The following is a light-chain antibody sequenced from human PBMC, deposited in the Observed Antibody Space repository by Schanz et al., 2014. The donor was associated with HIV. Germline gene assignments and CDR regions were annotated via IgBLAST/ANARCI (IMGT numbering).Light chain of an antibody. J-gene: IGLJ2*01. Sequence: QSALTQPASVSGSPGQSITISCTGTNSDVGSYNLVSWYQQHPGKAPKLMISEVSKRPSGVSNRFSGSKSGNTASLTISGLQAEDEADYYCCSYAGSSTSYVVFGGGTQLTVL. CDR2: EVS. V-gene: IGLV2-23*02. CDR3: CSYAGSSTSYVV. CDR1: NSDVGSYNL.